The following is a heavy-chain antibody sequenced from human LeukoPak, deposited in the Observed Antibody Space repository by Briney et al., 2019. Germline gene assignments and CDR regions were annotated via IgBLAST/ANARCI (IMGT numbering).Heavy chain of an antibody. CDR2: INPNSGGT. CDR3: ARVVFGYSSGWYYYYMDV. V-gene: IGHV1-2*02. D-gene: IGHD6-19*01. Sequence: ASVKVSCKASGYTFTSYGISWVRQAPGQGLEWMGWINPNSGGTNYAQKFQGRVTMTRDTSISTAYMELSRLRSDDTAVYYCARVVFGYSSGWYYYYMDVWGKGTTVTISS. J-gene: IGHJ6*03. CDR1: GYTFTSYG.